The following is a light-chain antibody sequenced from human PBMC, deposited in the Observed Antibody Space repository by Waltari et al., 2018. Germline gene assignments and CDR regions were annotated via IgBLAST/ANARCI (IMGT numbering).Light chain of an antibody. CDR3: QQYGSSLWT. J-gene: IGKJ1*01. CDR1: QSFSSSY. CDR2: GAS. V-gene: IGKV3-20*01. Sequence: EIVLTQSPGTLSLSPGERATLSCRASQSFSSSYLAWYQQKPGQAPRLLIYGASSRATGIPERFSGSGSGTDFTLTISRLEPEDFAVYYCQQYGSSLWTFGQGTKVEIK.